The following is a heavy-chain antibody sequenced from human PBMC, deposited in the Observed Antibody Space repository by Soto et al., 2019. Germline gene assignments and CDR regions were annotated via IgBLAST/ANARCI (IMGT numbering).Heavy chain of an antibody. J-gene: IGHJ3*02. V-gene: IGHV3-15*01. CDR3: TTLNIVVVPAARGTESFDI. Sequence: GGSLRLSCAASGFTFSNAWMSWVRQAPGKGLEWVGRIKSKTDGGTTDYAAPEKGRFTISRDDSKNTLYLQMNSLKTEDTAVYYCTTLNIVVVPAARGTESFDIWGQGTMVTVSS. D-gene: IGHD2-2*01. CDR1: GFTFSNAW. CDR2: IKSKTDGGTT.